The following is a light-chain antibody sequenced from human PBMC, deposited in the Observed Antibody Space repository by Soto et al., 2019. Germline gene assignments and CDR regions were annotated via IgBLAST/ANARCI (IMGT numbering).Light chain of an antibody. CDR3: PQIYSTPLT. V-gene: IGKV1-39*01. Sequence: DMEMTQSPSSLSASVGDRVTITCRASQSISNYLNWYQHKPGKVPKLLIYAASSLQSGVPTRFSGSGSGTDFTLTINSLQPEDFATYYCPQIYSTPLTFGGGTKIEIK. CDR2: AAS. CDR1: QSISNY. J-gene: IGKJ4*01.